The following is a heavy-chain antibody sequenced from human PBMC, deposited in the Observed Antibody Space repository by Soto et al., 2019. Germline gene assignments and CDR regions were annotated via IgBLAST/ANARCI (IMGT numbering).Heavy chain of an antibody. CDR3: ARGRWEREGYLLVV. D-gene: IGHD1-26*01. CDR2: IYYSGST. Sequence: SETLSLTCTVSGGSISSSSYYWGWIRQPPGKGLEWIGSIYYSGSTYYNPSLKSRVTVSVDTSKNQFSLKLSSVTAADTAVYYCARGRWEREGYLLVVWGKATTVTVS. V-gene: IGHV4-39*01. CDR1: GGSISSSSYY. J-gene: IGHJ6*03.